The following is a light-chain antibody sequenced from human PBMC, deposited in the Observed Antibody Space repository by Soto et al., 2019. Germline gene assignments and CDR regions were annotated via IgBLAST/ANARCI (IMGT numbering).Light chain of an antibody. V-gene: IGKV1-5*03. CDR1: QSIDSW. CDR2: KAS. CDR3: QQYKTYWT. J-gene: IGKJ1*01. Sequence: DIQMTQSPSTLSAYVGDRVTITCRASQSIDSWLAWYQQKPGKAPKILIYKASGLESGVPSRFSGSESGTEFTLTISSLQPDDSATYYCQQYKTYWTFGQGTNVEIK.